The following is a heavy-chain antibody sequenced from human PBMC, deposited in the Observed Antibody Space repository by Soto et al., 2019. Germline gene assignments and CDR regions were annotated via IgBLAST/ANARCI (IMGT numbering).Heavy chain of an antibody. D-gene: IGHD6-19*01. Sequence: QVQLVQSGAEVKKPGASVKVSCKASGYTFTGYYMHWVRQAPGQGLEWMGWINPNSGGTNYEQKFQGWVTMTSDTSISTAYMELSRLRSDDTAVYYCARALPGYSSGWYSSYYYYYGMDVWGQGTTVTVSS. CDR3: ARALPGYSSGWYSSYYYYYGMDV. J-gene: IGHJ6*02. CDR2: INPNSGGT. V-gene: IGHV1-2*04. CDR1: GYTFTGYY.